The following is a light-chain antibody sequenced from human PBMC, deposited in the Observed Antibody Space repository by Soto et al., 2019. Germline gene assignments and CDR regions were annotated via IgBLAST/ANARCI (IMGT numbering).Light chain of an antibody. J-gene: IGKJ1*01. Sequence: EIVLTQSPATLSLSPGERATLSCRASQSVSSYFAWYQQKPGQAPRLLIYDASNRATGIPARFSGSGSGTDFTLTISSLEPEDFAVYYCQQRGNWPLPFAHGTKVDIK. CDR1: QSVSSY. V-gene: IGKV3-11*01. CDR2: DAS. CDR3: QQRGNWPLP.